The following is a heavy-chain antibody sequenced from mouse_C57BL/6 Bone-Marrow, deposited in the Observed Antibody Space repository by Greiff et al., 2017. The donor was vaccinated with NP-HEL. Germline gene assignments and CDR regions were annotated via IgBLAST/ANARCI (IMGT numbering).Heavy chain of an antibody. J-gene: IGHJ3*01. Sequence: VQLQQSGPELVKPGASVKMSCKASGYTFTDYNMHWVKQSHGKSLEWIGYINPNNGGTSYNQTFKGKATLTVNKSSSTAYMGRRSLTSEDSAVYYCARGTVVPFAYWGQGTLVTVSA. CDR2: INPNNGGT. D-gene: IGHD1-1*01. V-gene: IGHV1-22*01. CDR3: ARGTVVPFAY. CDR1: GYTFTDYN.